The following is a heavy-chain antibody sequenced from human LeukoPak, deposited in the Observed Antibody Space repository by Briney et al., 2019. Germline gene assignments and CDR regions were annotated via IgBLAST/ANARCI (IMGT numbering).Heavy chain of an antibody. Sequence: GGSLRLSCAASGFTFSSYSMNWVRQAPGKGLEWVSYISSSSSTIYYADSVKGRFTISRDNAKNSLYLQMNSLRDEDTAVYYCAREYYDSSGYRKMDVWGQGTTVTVSS. CDR1: GFTFSSYS. D-gene: IGHD3-22*01. J-gene: IGHJ6*02. CDR3: AREYYDSSGYRKMDV. CDR2: ISSSSSTI. V-gene: IGHV3-48*02.